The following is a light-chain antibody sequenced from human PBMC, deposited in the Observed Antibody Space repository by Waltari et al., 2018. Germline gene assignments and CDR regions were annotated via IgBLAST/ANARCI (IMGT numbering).Light chain of an antibody. CDR2: STT. CDR1: ARAVTSGNY. CDR3: LLYDGSDQV. Sequence: QTVVTQEPSLTVSPGGAVTLTCASSARAVTSGNYPNWIQQKPGQVPRSLIHSTTNRHSWTPARFSGSLLGGKAALTLSGVQPEDEAEYYCLLYDGSDQVFGGGTKLTVL. V-gene: IGLV7-43*01. J-gene: IGLJ3*02.